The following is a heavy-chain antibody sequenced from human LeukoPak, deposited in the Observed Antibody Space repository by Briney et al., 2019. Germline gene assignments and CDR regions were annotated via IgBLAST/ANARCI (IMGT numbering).Heavy chain of an antibody. CDR3: ARDAAGYDLGVDY. Sequence: GASVKVCCKASGYTFTGYYMHWVRQAPGQGLEWMGWINPNSGGTNYAQKFQGRVTMTRDTSISTAYMELSRLRSDDTAVYYCARDAAGYDLGVDYWGQGTLVTVSS. CDR2: INPNSGGT. CDR1: GYTFTGYY. V-gene: IGHV1-2*02. D-gene: IGHD5-12*01. J-gene: IGHJ4*02.